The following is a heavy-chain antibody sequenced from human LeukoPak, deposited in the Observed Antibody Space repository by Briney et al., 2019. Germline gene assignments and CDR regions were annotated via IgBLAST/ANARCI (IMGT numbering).Heavy chain of an antibody. CDR2: ISGSGGGT. CDR1: GFTFSSYA. V-gene: IGHV3-23*01. J-gene: IGHJ4*02. Sequence: GGSLRLSCAASGFTFSSYAMSWVRQAPGKGLEWVSTISGSGGGTYYADSVKGRFTISRDNSKNTLFLQMNTLRAEDTAVYYCAKENYYYDSSGYLTSFDYWGQGTLVTVSS. D-gene: IGHD3-22*01. CDR3: AKENYYYDSSGYLTSFDY.